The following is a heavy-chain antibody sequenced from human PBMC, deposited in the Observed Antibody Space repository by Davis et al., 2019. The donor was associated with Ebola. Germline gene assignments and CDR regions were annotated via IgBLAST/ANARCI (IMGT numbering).Heavy chain of an antibody. Sequence: PGGSLSLSCAASAFTFSSYAMHWVRQAPGKGLEWVAFISYDGSNKYYADSVKGRFTISRDNSKNTLYLQMNSLRAEDKAGYYCAGEGRPGSRYSSGWYGGPLRYWGQGTLVTVSS. V-gene: IGHV3-30-3*01. CDR1: AFTFSSYA. J-gene: IGHJ4*02. D-gene: IGHD6-19*01. CDR3: AGEGRPGSRYSSGWYGGPLRY. CDR2: ISYDGSNK.